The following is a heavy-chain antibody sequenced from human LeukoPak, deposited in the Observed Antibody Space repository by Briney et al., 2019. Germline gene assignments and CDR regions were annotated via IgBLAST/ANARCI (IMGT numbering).Heavy chain of an antibody. V-gene: IGHV3-33*06. Sequence: PGGSLRLSCAASGFTFSSYGMHWVRQAPGKGLEWVAVIWYDGSNKYYADSVKGRFTISRDNSKNTLYLQMYSLGAEDTAVYYCEKDFGRGTAMDGLFDYWGQGTLVTVSS. D-gene: IGHD5-18*01. CDR1: GFTFSSYG. CDR2: IWYDGSNK. CDR3: EKDFGRGTAMDGLFDY. J-gene: IGHJ4*02.